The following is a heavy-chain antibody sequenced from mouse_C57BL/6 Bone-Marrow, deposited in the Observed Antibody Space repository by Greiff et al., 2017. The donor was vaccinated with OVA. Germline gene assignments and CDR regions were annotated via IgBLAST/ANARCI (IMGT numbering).Heavy chain of an antibody. CDR2: IYPRSGNT. J-gene: IGHJ3*01. V-gene: IGHV1-81*01. D-gene: IGHD2-12*01. CDR3: ARRRYERGTWFAY. CDR1: GYTFTSYG. Sequence: VKLQESGAELARPGASVKLSCKASGYTFTSYGISWVKQRTGQGLEWIGEIYPRSGNTYYNEKFKGKATLTADKSSSTAYMELRSLTSEDSAVYFCARRRYERGTWFAYWGQGTLVTVSA.